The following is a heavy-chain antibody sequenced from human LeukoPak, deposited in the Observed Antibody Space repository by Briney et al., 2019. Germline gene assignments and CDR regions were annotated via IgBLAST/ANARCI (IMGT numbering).Heavy chain of an antibody. Sequence: GGSLRLSCAASGFTFGSSAMSWVRQAPGKGPEWVSTFSRSGPDTYYADSVKGRFTIFRDNSKNTLYLQMNSLRAEDTAVYYCARSSGWWALDYWGQGTLAAVSS. CDR1: GFTFGSSA. CDR2: FSRSGPDT. V-gene: IGHV3-23*01. J-gene: IGHJ4*02. CDR3: ARSSGWWALDY. D-gene: IGHD6-13*01.